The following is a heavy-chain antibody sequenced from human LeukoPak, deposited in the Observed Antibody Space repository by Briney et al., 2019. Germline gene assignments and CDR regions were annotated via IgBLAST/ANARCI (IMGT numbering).Heavy chain of an antibody. Sequence: PSETLSLTCTVSGGSISSYYWSWIRQPPGKGLEWIGSIYYSGSTYYNPSLKSRVTISVDTSKNQFSLKLSSVTAADTAVYYCARGRISGYAGWFDPWGQGTPVTVSP. V-gene: IGHV4-59*01. D-gene: IGHD3-22*01. CDR2: IYYSGST. CDR1: GGSISSYY. J-gene: IGHJ5*02. CDR3: ARGRISGYAGWFDP.